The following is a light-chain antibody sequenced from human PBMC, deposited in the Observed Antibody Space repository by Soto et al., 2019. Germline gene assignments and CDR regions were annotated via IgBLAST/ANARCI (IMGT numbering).Light chain of an antibody. V-gene: IGKV3-11*01. CDR2: GAF. J-gene: IGKJ5*01. Sequence: EIALTQSPATLSLYPGERATLSCRASPSVPNYVAWYQQKPGQAPRLLIYGAFNRATGIPARFSGSGSGTDFTLTISSLEPEDFAVYYCQQRSNWPPITFGQGTRLEIK. CDR3: QQRSNWPPIT. CDR1: PSVPNY.